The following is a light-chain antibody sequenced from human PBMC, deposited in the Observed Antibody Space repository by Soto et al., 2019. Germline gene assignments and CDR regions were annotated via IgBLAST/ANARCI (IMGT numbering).Light chain of an antibody. CDR2: EGS. CDR1: SSDVGRYNL. V-gene: IGLV2-23*01. CDR3: CSYAASTTGV. J-gene: IGLJ3*02. Sequence: QSALTQPASVSGSPGQSITISCAGTSSDVGRYNLVSWFQQHPGKAPKLMIYEGSKRPSGVSNRFSGSKSGNTASQTISGLQAEDEADYYCCSYAASTTGVFGGGTKLTVL.